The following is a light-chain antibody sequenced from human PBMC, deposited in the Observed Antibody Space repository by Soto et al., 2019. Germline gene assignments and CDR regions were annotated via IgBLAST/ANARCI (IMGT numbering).Light chain of an antibody. CDR3: QQRSNWPST. CDR2: DTS. Sequence: EIVLTQSPATLSLSPGERATLSCRASQSGSGYLSCYQQKPCQAPRLLIYDTSNMATGIPARFSGRGSGTDFTLTISSLEPENFAVYYCQQRSNWPSTFGGGTKVEIK. V-gene: IGKV3-11*01. CDR1: QSGSGY. J-gene: IGKJ4*01.